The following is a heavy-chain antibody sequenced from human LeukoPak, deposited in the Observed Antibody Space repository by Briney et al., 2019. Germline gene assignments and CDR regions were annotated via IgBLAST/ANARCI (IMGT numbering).Heavy chain of an antibody. CDR3: ATYRQVQVPFEC. CDR1: GSTFSTFA. V-gene: IGHV3-23*01. CDR2: IFPSGGEI. J-gene: IGHJ4*02. D-gene: IGHD5-18*01. Sequence: GGSLRLSCAASGSTFSTFAMIWVRQPPGKGLEWVSSIFPSGGEIHYADSVKGRFTISRDNSKSTLSLQMNSLRAEDTAIYYCATYRQVQVPFECWGQGTLVTVSS.